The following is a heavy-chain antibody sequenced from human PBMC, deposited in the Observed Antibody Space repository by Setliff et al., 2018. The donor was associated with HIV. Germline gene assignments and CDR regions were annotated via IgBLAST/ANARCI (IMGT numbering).Heavy chain of an antibody. D-gene: IGHD5-12*01. CDR3: ARVVPREVAPGGFDI. Sequence: PSETLSLTCAVYGGSLSGYHWSWIRQSPEKGLEWIGEINHSGSTNYNPSLKSRVTMSIDTSTNQFSLKVTSVTAADTAIYYCARVVPREVAPGGFDIWGQGTMVTVSS. J-gene: IGHJ3*02. CDR2: INHSGST. CDR1: GGSLSGYH. V-gene: IGHV4-34*01.